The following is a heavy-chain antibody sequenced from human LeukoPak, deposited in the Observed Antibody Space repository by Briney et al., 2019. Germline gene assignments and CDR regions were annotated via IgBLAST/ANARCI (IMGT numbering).Heavy chain of an antibody. J-gene: IGHJ4*02. D-gene: IGHD1-7*01. Sequence: ASVKVSCKASGYTFTGCYMHWVRQAPGQGLDWMGWINPNSGGTNYAQKFQGRVTMTRDTSISTAYMELSRLRSDDTAVYYCARDLTGTTSWDLDYWGQGTLVTVSS. CDR1: GYTFTGCY. V-gene: IGHV1-2*02. CDR3: ARDLTGTTSWDLDY. CDR2: INPNSGGT.